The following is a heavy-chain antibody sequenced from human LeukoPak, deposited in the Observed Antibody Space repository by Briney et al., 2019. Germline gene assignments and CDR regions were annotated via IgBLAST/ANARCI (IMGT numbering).Heavy chain of an antibody. J-gene: IGHJ3*02. CDR2: INLSGST. CDR3: AREERLSGAFDI. D-gene: IGHD6-25*01. CDR1: GGSFTGYY. Sequence: SETLSLTCAVFGGSFTGYYWSWIRQPPGKGLEWIGEINLSGSTNYNPSLKSRVTISVDTSKNQFSLKLSSVTAADTAVYYCAREERLSGAFDIWGQGTMVTVSS. V-gene: IGHV4-34*01.